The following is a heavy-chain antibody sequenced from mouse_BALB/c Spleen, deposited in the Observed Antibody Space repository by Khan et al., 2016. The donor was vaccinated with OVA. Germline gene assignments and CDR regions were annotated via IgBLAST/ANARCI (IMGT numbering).Heavy chain of an antibody. CDR1: GFTFSTYG. D-gene: IGHD6-1*01. CDR2: INTGGAYT. CDR3: SEGFAY. J-gene: IGHJ3*01. Sequence: EVELVESGGDFVRPGGSLKLSCAASGFTFSTYGMSWVRQTPDKRLEWVATINTGGAYTYYPDSVKGRFTISRDNAKNTLYLQLSSLKSEDTAIYYNSEGFAYWGQGTLVTVSA. V-gene: IGHV5-6*01.